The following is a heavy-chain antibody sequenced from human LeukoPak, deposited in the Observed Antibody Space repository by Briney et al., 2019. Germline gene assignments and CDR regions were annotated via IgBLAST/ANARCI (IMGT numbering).Heavy chain of an antibody. V-gene: IGHV4-59*01. CDR3: AGRDYYDSSGYYDAFDI. CDR2: IYYSGST. J-gene: IGHJ3*02. D-gene: IGHD3-22*01. CDR1: GGSISSYY. Sequence: PSDTLSLTCTVSGGSISSYYWRWIRQPPGKGLEWIGYIYYSGSTNYNPSLKSRVTISVDTSKNQFSLKLSSVTAADTAVYYCAGRDYYDSSGYYDAFDIWGQGTMVTVSS.